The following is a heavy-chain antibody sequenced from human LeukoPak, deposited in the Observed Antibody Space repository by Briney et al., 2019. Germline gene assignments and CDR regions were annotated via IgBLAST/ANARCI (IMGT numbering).Heavy chain of an antibody. Sequence: SETLSLTCTVSGGSISSSTYYWGWIRQPPGKGLEWIGTIYYSGSTYYNPSLKSRVTISVDTSKNQFSLKLSSVTAADTAVYYCARVSRNYYDDYWGQGTLVTVSS. CDR2: IYYSGST. D-gene: IGHD3-22*01. V-gene: IGHV4-39*07. CDR3: ARVSRNYYDDY. CDR1: GGSISSSTYY. J-gene: IGHJ4*02.